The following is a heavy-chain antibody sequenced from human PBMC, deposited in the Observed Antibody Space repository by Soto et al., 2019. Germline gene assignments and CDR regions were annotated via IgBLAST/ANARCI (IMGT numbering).Heavy chain of an antibody. CDR2: IYYSGST. Sequence: SETLSLTCTVSGGSISSSSYYWGWIRQPPGKGLEWIGSIYYSGSTYYNPSLKSRVTISVDTSKNQFSLKLSSVTAADTAVYYCARHYQWLFNYYYGMDVWCQGTTVTVSS. D-gene: IGHD3-22*01. CDR3: ARHYQWLFNYYYGMDV. CDR1: GGSISSSSYY. V-gene: IGHV4-39*01. J-gene: IGHJ6*02.